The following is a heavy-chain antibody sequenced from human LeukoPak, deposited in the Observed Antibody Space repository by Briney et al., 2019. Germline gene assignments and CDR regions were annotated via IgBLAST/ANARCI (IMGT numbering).Heavy chain of an antibody. V-gene: IGHV3-53*01. CDR2: MHSVGTT. Sequence: QAPGXXXXGVSXMHSVGTTYYADSVKGGFTFSRDNSKNTLYLQMNNLRAEDTAVYYCARDGSSGRGYYYYYGMDVWGEGTTVTVSS. J-gene: IGHJ6*04. CDR3: ARDGSSGRGYYYYYGMDV. D-gene: IGHD1-26*01.